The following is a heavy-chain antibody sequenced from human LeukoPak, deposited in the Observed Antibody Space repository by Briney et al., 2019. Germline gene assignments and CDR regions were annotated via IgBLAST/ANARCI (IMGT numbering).Heavy chain of an antibody. D-gene: IGHD3-22*01. V-gene: IGHV1-2*02. Sequence: ASVKVSCKASGYPFTGYYMHWVRQAPGQGLEWMGWINPNSGGTNYAQKFQGRVTMTRDTSISTAYMELSRLRSDDTAVYYCARDLTSGYYGFLYWGQGTLVTVSS. CDR3: ARDLTSGYYGFLY. CDR1: GYPFTGYY. J-gene: IGHJ4*02. CDR2: INPNSGGT.